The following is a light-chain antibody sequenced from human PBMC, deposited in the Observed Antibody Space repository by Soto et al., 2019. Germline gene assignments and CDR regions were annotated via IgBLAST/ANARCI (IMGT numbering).Light chain of an antibody. J-gene: IGKJ1*01. V-gene: IGKV1-5*03. Sequence: DIQMTQSPYTLSASVGDRVTITCRATQSISSWLAWYQQKPGKAPKLLIYKASSLESGVTSRFSGSGSGTEFTLKIRSLQPDDFATYYCQPSNSYSGTFGTGPQVDIK. CDR2: KAS. CDR1: QSISSW. CDR3: QPSNSYSGT.